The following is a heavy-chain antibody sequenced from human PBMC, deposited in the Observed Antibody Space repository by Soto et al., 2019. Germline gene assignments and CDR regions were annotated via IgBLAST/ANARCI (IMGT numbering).Heavy chain of an antibody. CDR3: AKKGSDYVWGIYDY. V-gene: IGHV3-23*01. Sequence: GGSLRLSCAASGFTFSSYAMSWVRQAPGKGLEWVSAISGSGGSTYYADSVKGRFTISRDNSKNTLYLQMNSLRAEDTAVYYCAKKGSDYVWGIYDYRGPGTLVPVSS. J-gene: IGHJ4*02. CDR1: GFTFSSYA. CDR2: ISGSGGST. D-gene: IGHD3-16*01.